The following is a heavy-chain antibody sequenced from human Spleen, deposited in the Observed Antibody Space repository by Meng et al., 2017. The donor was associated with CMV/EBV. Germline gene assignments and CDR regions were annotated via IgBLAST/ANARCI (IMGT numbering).Heavy chain of an antibody. J-gene: IGHJ5*02. V-gene: IGHV3-11*01. D-gene: IGHD6-13*01. CDR3: AREAAAKEFDP. CDR2: ISSSGSTI. CDR1: GFTCSDYY. Sequence: LSCAASGFTCSDYYMSWIRQAPGKGLEWVSYISSSGSTIYYADSVKGRFTISRDNAKNSLYLQMNSLRAEDTAVYYCAREAAAKEFDPWGQGTLVTVSS.